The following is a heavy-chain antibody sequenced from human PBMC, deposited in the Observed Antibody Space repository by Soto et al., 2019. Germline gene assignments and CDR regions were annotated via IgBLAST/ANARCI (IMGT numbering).Heavy chain of an antibody. CDR3: TTDSGTSIAARPSNYYSYHGMDV. Sequence: PSQTLSPTSAISRSRVTGDITSCTLIRQSRSRVVELLGRTYYRSKWFHDYAAPVKGRFTISRDDSKNTLYLQMNSLKTADTAVYYCTTDSGTSIAARPSNYYSYHGMDVWGQGTTVTVSS. J-gene: IGHJ6*01. D-gene: IGHD6-6*01. V-gene: IGHV6-1*01. CDR1: RSRVTGDITS. CDR2: TYYRSKWFH.